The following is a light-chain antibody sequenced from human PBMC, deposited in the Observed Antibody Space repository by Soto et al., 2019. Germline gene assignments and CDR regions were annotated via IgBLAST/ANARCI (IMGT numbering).Light chain of an antibody. CDR3: HQYCSSPWT. CDR1: QSVSSTY. Sequence: EIVLTQSPGTLSLSPGERATLSCRASQSVSSTYLAWYQHKPGQAPRLIIYGAFSSATGIPDRFSGSGSGTDFTLTISRLEPEDFAVYYCHQYCSSPWTFGQGTKVEIK. V-gene: IGKV3-20*01. CDR2: GAF. J-gene: IGKJ1*01.